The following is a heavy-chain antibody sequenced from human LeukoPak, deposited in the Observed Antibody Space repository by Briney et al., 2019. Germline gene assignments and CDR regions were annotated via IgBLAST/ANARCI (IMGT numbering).Heavy chain of an antibody. V-gene: IGHV5-51*01. CDR1: GYSFTSYW. J-gene: IGHJ4*02. CDR2: IYPGDSDT. CDR3: ARHRGIAAADYYLDY. Sequence: GESLKISCKGSGYSFTSYWIGWVRQMPGKRLQWMGIIYPGDSDTRYSPSFQGQVTISADKSISTAYLQWSSLKASDTAMYYCARHRGIAAADYYLDYWGQGTLVTVSS. D-gene: IGHD6-13*01.